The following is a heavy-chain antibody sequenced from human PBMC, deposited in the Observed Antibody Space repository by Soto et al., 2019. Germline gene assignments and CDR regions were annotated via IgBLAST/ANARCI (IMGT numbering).Heavy chain of an antibody. D-gene: IGHD4-17*01. CDR1: GYTFTSYG. CDR3: ARSPGTPYGDYDWFDP. J-gene: IGHJ5*02. CDR2: ISAYNGNT. V-gene: IGHV1-18*01. Sequence: QVQLVQSGAEVKKPGASVKVSCKASGYTFTSYGISWVRQAPGQGLEWMGWISAYNGNTNYAQKLQGRVTMTTDTSTSTGYMELRSLRSDDTAVYYCARSPGTPYGDYDWFDPWGQGTLVTVSS.